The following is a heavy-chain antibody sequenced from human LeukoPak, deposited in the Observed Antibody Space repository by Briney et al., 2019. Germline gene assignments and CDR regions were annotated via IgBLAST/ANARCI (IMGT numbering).Heavy chain of an antibody. V-gene: IGHV3-64*01. J-gene: IGHJ5*02. CDR2: ISSNGGST. Sequence: GGSLRLSCAASGFTFSSYAMHWVRQAPGKGLEYVSAISSNGGSTYYANSAKGRFTISRDNSKNTLYLQMGSLRAEDMAVYYCARGSSSWYGRNWFDPWGQGTLVTVSS. D-gene: IGHD6-13*01. CDR3: ARGSSSWYGRNWFDP. CDR1: GFTFSSYA.